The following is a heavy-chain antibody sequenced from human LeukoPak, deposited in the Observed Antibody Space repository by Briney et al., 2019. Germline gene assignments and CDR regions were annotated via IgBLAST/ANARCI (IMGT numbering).Heavy chain of an antibody. CDR2: IIPIFGTA. V-gene: IGHV1-69*13. CDR1: GGTFSSYA. Sequence: ASVKVSCKASGGTFSSYAISWVRQAPGQGLEWMGGIIPIFGTANYAQKFQGRVTITADESTSTAYMELSSLRSEDTAVYYCARDREDYGDYVSAFDIWGQGTMVTVSS. J-gene: IGHJ3*02. CDR3: ARDREDYGDYVSAFDI. D-gene: IGHD4-17*01.